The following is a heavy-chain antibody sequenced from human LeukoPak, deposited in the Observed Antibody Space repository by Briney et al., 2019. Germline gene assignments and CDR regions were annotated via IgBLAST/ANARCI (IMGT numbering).Heavy chain of an antibody. CDR1: GYTFTTYD. CDR3: ARSRYYYDSSGHPPYYYGMDV. V-gene: IGHV1-8*01. D-gene: IGHD3-22*01. J-gene: IGHJ6*02. Sequence: ASVKVSCKASGYTFTTYDINWVRQATGQGLEWMGWMNPNSGNTGYAQKFQGRVTMTRNTSISTAHMELSSLRSEDTAVYYCARSRYYYDSSGHPPYYYGMDVWGQGTTVTVSS. CDR2: MNPNSGNT.